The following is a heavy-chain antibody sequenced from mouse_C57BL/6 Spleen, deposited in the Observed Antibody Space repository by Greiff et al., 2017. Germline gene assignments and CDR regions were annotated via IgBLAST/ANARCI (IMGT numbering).Heavy chain of an antibody. J-gene: IGHJ2*01. CDR1: GYSITSGYY. CDR3: AREGLTGLDY. V-gene: IGHV3-6*01. CDR2: ISYDGSN. Sequence: DVQLQESGPGLVKPSQSLSLTCSVTGYSITSGYYWNWIRQFPGNKLEWMGYISYDGSNNYNPSLKNRISITRDTSKNQFFLKLNSVTTEDTATYYCAREGLTGLDYWGQGTTLTVSS. D-gene: IGHD4-1*01.